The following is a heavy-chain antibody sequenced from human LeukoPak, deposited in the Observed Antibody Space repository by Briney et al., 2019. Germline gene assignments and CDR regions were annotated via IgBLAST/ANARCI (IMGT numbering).Heavy chain of an antibody. D-gene: IGHD1-26*01. CDR2: ISGSGGST. CDR1: GFTFSNYA. CDR3: AKDYVGVTPDY. J-gene: IGHJ4*02. Sequence: GGSLRLSCAASGFTFSNYAMSWVGQAPGKGLEWVSLISGSGGSTYYADSVKGRFTISRDNSKNTLYLQMNSLRAEDTAIYYCAKDYVGVTPDYWGQGTLVTVSS. V-gene: IGHV3-23*01.